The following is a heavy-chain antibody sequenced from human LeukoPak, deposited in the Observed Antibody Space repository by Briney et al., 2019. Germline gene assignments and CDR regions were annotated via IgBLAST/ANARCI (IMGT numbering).Heavy chain of an antibody. V-gene: IGHV3-23*01. CDR3: TKAPVNSCLGAVCYPFDS. Sequence: PGGSLRLSCAASGFTFTNYAMSWVRQTPGKGLEWVSATVGSRPDTYHADSVKGRFTVSRDNSKNTLYLQMNSLRAEDTAIYYCTKAPVNSCLGAVCYPFDSWGQGTLVTVSS. CDR2: TVGSRPDT. J-gene: IGHJ4*02. CDR1: GFTFTNYA. D-gene: IGHD2-21*02.